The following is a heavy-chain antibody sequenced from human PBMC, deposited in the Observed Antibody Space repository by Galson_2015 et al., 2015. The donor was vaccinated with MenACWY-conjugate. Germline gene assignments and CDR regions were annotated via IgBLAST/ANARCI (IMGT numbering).Heavy chain of an antibody. Sequence: SLRLSCAASGFIFSNYAMHWVRQAPGKGLEWVAIISSDGSNKFYVDSVKGRFTISRDNSKNTLYLQMNSLRAEDTAVYYCAKDCSSIDYTGVNWGQGTLVTVSS. CDR1: GFIFSNYA. CDR2: ISSDGSNK. V-gene: IGHV3-30*04. CDR3: AKDCSSIDYTGVN. J-gene: IGHJ4*02. D-gene: IGHD2-2*01.